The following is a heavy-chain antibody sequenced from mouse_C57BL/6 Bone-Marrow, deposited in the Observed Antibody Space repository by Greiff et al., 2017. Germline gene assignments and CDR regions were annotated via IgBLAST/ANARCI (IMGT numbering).Heavy chain of an antibody. J-gene: IGHJ3*01. CDR3: ERADNRNWGFAY. V-gene: IGHV1-81*01. CDR1: GYTFTSYG. CDR2: IYPRSGNT. Sequence: VKLMESGAELARPGASVKLSCKASGYTFTSYGISWVKQRTGQGLEWIGEIYPRSGNTYYNEKFKGKATLTADKSSSTAYMELRSLTSEDSAVYFCERADNRNWGFAYWGQGTLVTVSA. D-gene: IGHD4-1*01.